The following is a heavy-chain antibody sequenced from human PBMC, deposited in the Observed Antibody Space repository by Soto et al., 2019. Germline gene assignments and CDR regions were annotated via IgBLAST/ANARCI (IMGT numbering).Heavy chain of an antibody. CDR1: GGSISSSSYY. D-gene: IGHD6-6*01. CDR3: ARYSSSSALAGNNWFDP. V-gene: IGHV4-39*01. Sequence: SETLSLTCTVSGGSISSSSYYWGWIRQPPGKGLEWIGSIYYSGSTYYNPSLKSRVTISVDTSKNQFSLKLSSVTAADTAVYYCARYSSSSALAGNNWFDPWGQGTLVTVSS. CDR2: IYYSGST. J-gene: IGHJ5*02.